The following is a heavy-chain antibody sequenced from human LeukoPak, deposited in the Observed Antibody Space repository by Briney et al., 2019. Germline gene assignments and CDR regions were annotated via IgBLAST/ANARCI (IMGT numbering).Heavy chain of an antibody. Sequence: PSETLSLTCAVYGGSFSGYYWSWIRQPPGKGLEWIGEINHSGSTNYNPSLRSRVTISVDTSKNQFSLKLSSVTAAGTAVYYCARGRGFYRSWYVDYWGQGTLVTVSS. CDR1: GGSFSGYY. J-gene: IGHJ4*02. D-gene: IGHD6-13*01. V-gene: IGHV4-34*01. CDR3: ARGRGFYRSWYVDY. CDR2: INHSGST.